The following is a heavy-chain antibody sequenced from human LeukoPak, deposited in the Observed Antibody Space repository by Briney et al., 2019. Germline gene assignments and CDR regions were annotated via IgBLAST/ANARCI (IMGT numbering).Heavy chain of an antibody. CDR3: ARVGETTPAFDY. Sequence: GGSLRLSCAASGFTFSSYEMNWVRQAPGKGLEWVSYISSSGSTIYYADSVKGRFPISRDNAKNSLYLQMNSLRAEDTAVYYCARVGETTPAFDYWGQGTLVTVSS. V-gene: IGHV3-48*03. CDR1: GFTFSSYE. J-gene: IGHJ4*02. CDR2: ISSSGSTI. D-gene: IGHD1-7*01.